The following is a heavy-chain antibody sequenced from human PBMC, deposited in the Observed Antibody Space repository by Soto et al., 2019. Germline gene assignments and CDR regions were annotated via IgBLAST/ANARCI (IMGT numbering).Heavy chain of an antibody. J-gene: IGHJ6*02. CDR2: VDPTAPHS. D-gene: IGHD3-10*01. CDR3: ARDAHVTSGNYFTYCTCAMDE. V-gene: IGHV5-10-1*01. Sequence: GEPLNTSCKGSGYSFSNYWITWARQIPGKGLVWLGKVDPTAPHSNYSPSFQGHVTISADKSISAAYLQWSSLKASDTAMYYCARDAHVTSGNYFTYCTCAMDEGGQGTTDTVYS. CDR1: GYSFSNYW.